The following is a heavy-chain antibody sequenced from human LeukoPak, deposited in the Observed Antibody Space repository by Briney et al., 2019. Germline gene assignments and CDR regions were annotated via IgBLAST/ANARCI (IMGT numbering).Heavy chain of an antibody. CDR2: IYYSGST. D-gene: IGHD3-22*01. Sequence: PSETLSLTGTVSGGSISSYYWSWIRQPPGKGLEWIGYIYYSGSTNYNPSLKSRVTISVDTSKNQFSLKLSSVTAADTAVYYCAGGGIDYYDSSGYYSYYFDYWGQGTLVTVSS. J-gene: IGHJ4*02. CDR3: AGGGIDYYDSSGYYSYYFDY. CDR1: GGSISSYY. V-gene: IGHV4-59*01.